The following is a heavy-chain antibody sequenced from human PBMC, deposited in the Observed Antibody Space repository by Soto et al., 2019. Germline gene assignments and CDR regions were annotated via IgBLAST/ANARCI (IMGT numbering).Heavy chain of an antibody. Sequence: ESGGGLVKPGGSLRLSCAASGFTFSDYYMSWIRQAPGKGLEWVSYITSSSSNFTNYADSVKGRFTISRDNAKNSVYLQMDSLRVEDTAVYYCVRDRGYSGFFYWGQGALVTVSA. CDR1: GFTFSDYY. V-gene: IGHV3-11*06. CDR2: ITSSSSNFT. D-gene: IGHD5-12*01. CDR3: VRDRGYSGFFY. J-gene: IGHJ4*02.